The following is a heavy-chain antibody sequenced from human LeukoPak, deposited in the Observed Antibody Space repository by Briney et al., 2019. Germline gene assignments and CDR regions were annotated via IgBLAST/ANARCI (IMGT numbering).Heavy chain of an antibody. CDR3: ARDLKPERYYDFWSGSLEDWFDP. Sequence: SETLSLICAVSGGSISSYYWSWIRQPPGKGLEWIGDIYYSGSTNYNPSLKSRVTISVDTSKNQFSLKLSSVTAPDTAVYYCARDLKPERYYDFWSGSLEDWFDPWGQGTLVTVSS. V-gene: IGHV4-59*01. CDR1: GGSISSYY. J-gene: IGHJ5*02. D-gene: IGHD3-3*01. CDR2: IYYSGST.